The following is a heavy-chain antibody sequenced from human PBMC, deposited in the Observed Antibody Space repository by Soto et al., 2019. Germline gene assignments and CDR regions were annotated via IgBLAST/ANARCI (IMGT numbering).Heavy chain of an antibody. J-gene: IGHJ5*02. Sequence: QLQLQDSGSGLVKPSQTLSLTCAVTGGSISSDGYSWGWIRQPPGKGLEWIGYIYNSGSTYYNPSLKRRGTISVDRAKNQFSLKPSSVPAADTAVYYCTRVPDRWGQGTLVSVSS. CDR1: GGSISSDGYS. V-gene: IGHV4-30-2*01. CDR2: IYNSGST. CDR3: TRVPDR.